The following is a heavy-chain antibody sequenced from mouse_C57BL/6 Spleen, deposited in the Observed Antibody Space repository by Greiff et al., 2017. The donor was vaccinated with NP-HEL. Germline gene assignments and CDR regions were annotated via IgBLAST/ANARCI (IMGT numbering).Heavy chain of an antibody. CDR1: GYSITSDY. CDR3: ARYKDAYYSTTGAMDY. D-gene: IGHD2-5*01. V-gene: IGHV3-8*01. CDR2: ISYSGST. Sequence: EVQLQQSGPGLAKPSQTLSLTCSVTGYSITSDYWNWIRKFPGNKLEYMGYISYSGSTYYNPSLKSRISITRDTSKNQYYLQLNSVTTEDTATYYCARYKDAYYSTTGAMDYWGQGTSVTVSS. J-gene: IGHJ4*01.